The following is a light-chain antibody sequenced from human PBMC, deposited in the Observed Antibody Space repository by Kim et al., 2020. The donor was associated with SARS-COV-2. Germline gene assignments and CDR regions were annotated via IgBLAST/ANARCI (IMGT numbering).Light chain of an antibody. V-gene: IGLV6-57*01. CDR2: ADN. J-gene: IGLJ2*01. CDR1: SGSIASNY. CDR3: QSYDSSNHGV. Sequence: NFMLTQPHSVSESPGKTVTISCTRSSGSIASNYVQWYQQRPGSSPTTVIYADNQRPSGVPDRFSGSIDSSSNSASLTISGLKTEDEADYYCQSYDSSNHGVFGGGTQLTVL.